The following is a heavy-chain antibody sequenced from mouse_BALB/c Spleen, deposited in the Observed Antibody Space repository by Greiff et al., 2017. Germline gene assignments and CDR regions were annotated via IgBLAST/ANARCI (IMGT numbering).Heavy chain of an antibody. J-gene: IGHJ1*01. D-gene: IGHD1-1*01. V-gene: IGHV5-6-5*01. CDR3: ARGYYGSSYWYFDV. CDR2: ISSGGST. Sequence: EVMLVESGGGLVKPGGSLKLSCAASGFTFSSYAMSWVRQTPEERLEWVASISSGGSTYYPDSVKGRCTISRENARNILYLQMSSLRSEDTAMYSCARGYYGSSYWYFDVWGAGTTVTVSS. CDR1: GFTFSSYA.